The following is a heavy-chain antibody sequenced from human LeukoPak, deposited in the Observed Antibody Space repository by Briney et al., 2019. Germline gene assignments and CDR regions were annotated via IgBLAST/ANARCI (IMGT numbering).Heavy chain of an antibody. V-gene: IGHV1-46*01. Sequence: GASVKVSCKASGYTFTSYYMHWVRQAPGQGLEWMGIINPSGGSTSYAQKFQGRVTMTRDMSTSTVYMELSSLRSEDTAVYYCARADHPMPHVLLWFGESSPAPFDYWGQGTLVTVSS. D-gene: IGHD3-10*01. J-gene: IGHJ4*02. CDR2: INPSGGST. CDR1: GYTFTSYY. CDR3: ARADHPMPHVLLWFGESSPAPFDY.